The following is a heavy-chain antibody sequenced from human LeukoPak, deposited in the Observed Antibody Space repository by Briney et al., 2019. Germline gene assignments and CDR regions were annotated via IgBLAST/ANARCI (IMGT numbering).Heavy chain of an antibody. CDR1: GYTFTSYG. D-gene: IGHD3-3*01. Sequence: ASVKVSCKASGYTFTSYGISWVRQAPGQGLEWMGWISAYNGNTNYAQKLQGRVTMTTDTSTSTAYMELRSLRSDDTAVYYCAREPDFWSGYYPIYYYMDVWGKGTTVTVSS. J-gene: IGHJ6*03. V-gene: IGHV1-18*01. CDR2: ISAYNGNT. CDR3: AREPDFWSGYYPIYYYMDV.